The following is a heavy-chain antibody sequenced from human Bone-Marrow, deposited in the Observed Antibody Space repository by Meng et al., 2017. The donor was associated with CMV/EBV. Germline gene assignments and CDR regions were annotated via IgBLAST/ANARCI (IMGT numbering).Heavy chain of an antibody. CDR2: TYYRSKWYN. D-gene: IGHD6-19*01. J-gene: IGHJ6*02. Sequence: SETLSLTCAISGDSVSSNSAAWNWIMQSPSRGLEWLGRTYYRSKWYNDYAVSVKSRITINPDTSKNQFSLQLNSVTPEDTAVYYCARAGQWLVDYYYYYGMDVWGQGTTVTVSS. CDR3: ARAGQWLVDYYYYYGMDV. CDR1: GDSVSSNSAA. V-gene: IGHV6-1*01.